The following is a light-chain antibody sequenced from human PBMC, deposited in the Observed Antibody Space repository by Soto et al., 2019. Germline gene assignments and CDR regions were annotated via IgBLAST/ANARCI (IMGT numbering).Light chain of an antibody. V-gene: IGLV2-11*01. Sequence: QSVLTQPPSVSGSPDQSVTITCAGTSSDVGAFSYVSWYQQHPGKAPKLMIFDVRERPSGVPDRFSGSRSGNTASLTISGLQTEDEADYYCSSYVGDSNYVFGPETKVTVL. CDR2: DVR. CDR1: SSDVGAFSY. J-gene: IGLJ1*01. CDR3: SSYVGDSNYV.